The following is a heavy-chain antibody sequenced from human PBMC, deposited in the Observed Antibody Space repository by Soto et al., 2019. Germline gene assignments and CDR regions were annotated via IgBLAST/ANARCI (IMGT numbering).Heavy chain of an antibody. CDR1: GFTFSDYY. V-gene: IGHV3-11*06. CDR2: ISSSSNYT. CDR3: ARHGADYGFFSFDY. J-gene: IGHJ4*02. D-gene: IGHD4-17*01. Sequence: GGSLRLSCAASGFTFSDYYMSWIRQAPGKGLEWVSYISSSSNYTNYADSVKGRFTISRDNAKNSLYLQMHSLRAEDTVEYYCARHGADYGFFSFDYWGQGTLVTVSS.